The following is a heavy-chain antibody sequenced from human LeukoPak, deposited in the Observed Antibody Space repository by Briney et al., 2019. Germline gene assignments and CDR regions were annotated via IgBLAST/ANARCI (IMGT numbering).Heavy chain of an antibody. Sequence: GGSLRLSCAASGFTFSSYAMSWVRQAPGKGLEWVSAISDSGGSTYYADSVKGRFTISRDNSKNTLYLQMNSLRAEDTAVYYCARDNHNDRSLDYWGQGTLVTVSS. V-gene: IGHV3-23*01. CDR3: ARDNHNDRSLDY. D-gene: IGHD1-14*01. J-gene: IGHJ4*02. CDR2: ISDSGGST. CDR1: GFTFSSYA.